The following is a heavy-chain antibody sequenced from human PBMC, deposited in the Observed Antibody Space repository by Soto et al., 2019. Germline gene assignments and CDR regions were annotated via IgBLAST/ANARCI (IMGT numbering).Heavy chain of an antibody. CDR1: GDTFKNCV. Sequence: GASVKVSCKASGDTFKNCVISWVRQAPGQGLEWMGGIIPLFGTTDFAQRFQGRLTITTDESTTTAYMGLSRLRSEDTATYYCVAELGFGKLSVVWGQGTTVTVSS. V-gene: IGHV1-69*05. D-gene: IGHD3-10*01. CDR2: IIPLFGTT. CDR3: VAELGFGKLSVV. J-gene: IGHJ6*02.